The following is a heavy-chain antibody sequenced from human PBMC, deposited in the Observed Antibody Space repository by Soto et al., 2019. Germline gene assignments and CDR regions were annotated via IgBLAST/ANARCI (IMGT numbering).Heavy chain of an antibody. D-gene: IGHD3-10*01. CDR3: ARDARWFGELSLFDY. CDR1: GFTFSSYS. J-gene: IGHJ4*02. CDR2: ISSSSSYI. Sequence: EVPLVESGGGLVKPGGSLRLSCAASGFTFSSYSMNWVRQAPGKGLEWVSSISSSSSYIYYADSVKGRFTISRDNAKRSRYLQMNSLRDEDTAVYYCARDARWFGELSLFDYWGQGTLVTVSS. V-gene: IGHV3-21*01.